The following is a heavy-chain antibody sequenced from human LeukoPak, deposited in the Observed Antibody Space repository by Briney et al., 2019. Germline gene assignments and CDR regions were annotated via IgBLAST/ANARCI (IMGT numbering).Heavy chain of an antibody. Sequence: QAGGSLRLSCAASGFTFSSYAMSWVRQAQGKGLEWVSAISGSGGSTYYADSVKGRFTISRDNSKNTLYLQMNSLRAEDTAVYYCAKDLDTMVRGPPYYYGMDVWGQGTTVTVSS. CDR3: AKDLDTMVRGPPYYYGMDV. CDR2: ISGSGGST. CDR1: GFTFSSYA. V-gene: IGHV3-23*01. D-gene: IGHD3-10*01. J-gene: IGHJ6*02.